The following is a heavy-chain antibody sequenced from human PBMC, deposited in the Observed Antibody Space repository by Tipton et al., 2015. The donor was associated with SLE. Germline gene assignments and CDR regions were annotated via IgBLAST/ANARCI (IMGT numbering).Heavy chain of an antibody. CDR1: GGSISSGGYY. D-gene: IGHD3-9*01. V-gene: IGHV4-31*03. CDR3: AISEERYFDWPGGFDY. Sequence: TLSLTCTVSGGSISSGGYYWSWIRQHPGKGLEWIGYIYYSGSTYYNPSLKSRVTISVDTSKNQFSLKLSSVTAADTAAYYCAISEERYFDWPGGFDYWGQGTLVTVSS. J-gene: IGHJ4*02. CDR2: IYYSGST.